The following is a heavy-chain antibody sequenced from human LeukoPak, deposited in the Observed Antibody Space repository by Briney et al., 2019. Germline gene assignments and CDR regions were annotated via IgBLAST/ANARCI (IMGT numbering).Heavy chain of an antibody. CDR2: ISAYNGNT. J-gene: IGHJ3*02. D-gene: IGHD4-17*01. CDR3: ARDSTTVTRDDAFDI. Sequence: ASVKVSCKASGYTFTSYGISWVRQAPGQGLEWMGWISAYNGNTNYAQKLQGRVTMTTDTSTSTAYMELRSLRSDDTAVYYCARDSTTVTRDDAFDIWGQGTMVTVSS. V-gene: IGHV1-18*01. CDR1: GYTFTSYG.